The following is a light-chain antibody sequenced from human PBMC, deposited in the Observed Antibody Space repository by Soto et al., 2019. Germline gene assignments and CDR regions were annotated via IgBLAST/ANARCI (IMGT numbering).Light chain of an antibody. Sequence: QPVLTQPPSASGTPGQRVTISCSGSSSNIGSNTVNWYQQLPGTAPKLLIYSNNQRPSGVPDRFSGSKSGTSASLAISGLQSEDEADYYCAAGDDSLNGLVFGGGTKLTVL. J-gene: IGLJ3*02. CDR1: SSNIGSNT. CDR3: AAGDDSLNGLV. CDR2: SNN. V-gene: IGLV1-44*01.